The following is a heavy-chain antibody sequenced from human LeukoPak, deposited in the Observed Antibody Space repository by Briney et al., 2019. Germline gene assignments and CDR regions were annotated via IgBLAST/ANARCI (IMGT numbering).Heavy chain of an antibody. CDR2: ITHSGTT. CDR3: ARAPRWFGEFDC. J-gene: IGHJ4*02. Sequence: SETLSLTCAVSGGSFSGYYWNWIRQPPGKGLEWIGEITHSGTTNYNPSLKSRVTISLDTSKNQFSLNLSSVTAADTAVYYCARAPRWFGEFDCWGQGTLVTVSS. V-gene: IGHV4-34*01. CDR1: GGSFSGYY. D-gene: IGHD3-10*01.